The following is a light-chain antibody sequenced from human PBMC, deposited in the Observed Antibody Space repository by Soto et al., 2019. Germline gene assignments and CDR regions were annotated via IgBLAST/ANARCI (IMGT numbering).Light chain of an antibody. CDR3: QQYNNWPYT. Sequence: EIMMTQSPATLSVSPGERAAFSCRASQSVSSNFAWYQQKPGQAPRLLIYDASTRATGIPARFSGSGSGTEFTLTISSLQSEDFAVYYCQQYNNWPYTFGQGTKLEIK. V-gene: IGKV3-15*01. CDR2: DAS. CDR1: QSVSSN. J-gene: IGKJ2*01.